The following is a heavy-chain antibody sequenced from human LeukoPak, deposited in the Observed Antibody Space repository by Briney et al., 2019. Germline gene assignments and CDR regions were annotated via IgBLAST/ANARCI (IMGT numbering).Heavy chain of an antibody. CDR2: IYPGDSDT. V-gene: IGHV5-51*01. CDR1: GYSFTSYW. CDR3: ARRDYYDSSGCYSVGNSAFDI. J-gene: IGHJ3*02. Sequence: GESLKISCKGSGYSFTSYWIGWVRQMPGKGLEWMGIIYPGDSDTRYSPSFQGQVTISADKSISTAYLQWSSLKASDTAMYYCARRDYYDSSGCYSVGNSAFDIWGQGTMVTVSS. D-gene: IGHD3-22*01.